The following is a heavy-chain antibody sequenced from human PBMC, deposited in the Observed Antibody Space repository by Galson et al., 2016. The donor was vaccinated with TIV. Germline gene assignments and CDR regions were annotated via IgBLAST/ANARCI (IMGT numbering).Heavy chain of an antibody. CDR2: IYDGGDT. Sequence: SLRLSCAASGLNVSMNYMTWVRQAPGKGLEWVSIIYDGGDTYYADSVRGRFTIPRDNFKDILYLHMTGLRPDDTGVYYCARDRVVGATYYNYYFGMDVWGQGTTVTVSS. CDR3: ARDRVVGATYYNYYFGMDV. D-gene: IGHD2-15*01. V-gene: IGHV3-66*02. J-gene: IGHJ6*02. CDR1: GLNVSMNY.